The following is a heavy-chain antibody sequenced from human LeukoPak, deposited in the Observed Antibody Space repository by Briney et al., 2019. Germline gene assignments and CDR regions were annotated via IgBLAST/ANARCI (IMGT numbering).Heavy chain of an antibody. CDR1: GASISDYD. CDR3: ARRGTNWFVR. Sequence: SETLSLTCAVSGASISDYDTGWIRHPPGKGLELIASIYNNENTNYNPSLKSRVTISIDTSKNQFSLRLRSVTAADTAVYYCARRGTNWFVRWGQGTMVTVSS. V-gene: IGHV4-4*09. CDR2: IYNNENT. J-gene: IGHJ5*02.